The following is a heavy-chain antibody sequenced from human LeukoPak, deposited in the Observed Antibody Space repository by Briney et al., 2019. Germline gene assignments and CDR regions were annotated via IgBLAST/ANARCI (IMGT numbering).Heavy chain of an antibody. CDR3: ARVVLSGSYSDAFDI. V-gene: IGHV4-34*01. CDR1: GGSFSGYY. CDR2: INHSGST. D-gene: IGHD1-26*01. Sequence: SSETLSLTCAVYGGSFSGYYWSWIRQPPGKGLEWIGEINHSGSTNYSPSLKSRVTISVDTSKNQFSLKLSSVTAADTAVCYCARVVLSGSYSDAFDIWGQGTMVTVSS. J-gene: IGHJ3*02.